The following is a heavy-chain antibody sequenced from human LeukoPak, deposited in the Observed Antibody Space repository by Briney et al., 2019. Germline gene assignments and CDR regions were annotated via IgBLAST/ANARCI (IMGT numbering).Heavy chain of an antibody. CDR1: GYNLTELS. V-gene: IGHV1-24*01. CDR2: FDPEDGET. Sequence: GASVKVSCKVSGYNLTELSMHWVRQAPGKGLEWMGGFDPEDGETIYAQKFQGRVTMTEDTSTDTAYMELSSLRSEDTAVYYCATDPRTLRFIPTEAFDIWGQGTMVTVSS. J-gene: IGHJ3*02. D-gene: IGHD5-12*01. CDR3: ATDPRTLRFIPTEAFDI.